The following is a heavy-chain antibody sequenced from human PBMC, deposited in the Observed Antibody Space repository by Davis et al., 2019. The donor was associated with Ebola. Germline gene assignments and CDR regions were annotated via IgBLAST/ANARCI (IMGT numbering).Heavy chain of an antibody. CDR3: ARPQYGDYDYFDY. J-gene: IGHJ4*02. CDR2: ISAGSNYT. CDR1: GFTFNTHG. D-gene: IGHD4-17*01. V-gene: IGHV3-21*06. Sequence: GESLKISCEVAGFTFNTHGMDWVRQTPGKGLEWVSSISAGSNYTWYSDSVKGRSTVSRDNLKNSVFLQMTSLRADDAGVYYCARPQYGDYDYFDYWGRGTLVTVSS.